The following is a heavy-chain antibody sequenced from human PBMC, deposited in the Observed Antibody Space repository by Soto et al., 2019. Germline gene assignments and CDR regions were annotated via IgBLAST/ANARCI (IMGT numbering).Heavy chain of an antibody. Sequence: EVQLVESGGGLVKPGGSLRLSCAASGFTFSSYSMNWVRQAPGKGLEWGSSISSRSSYIYYADSVKGRFTISRDNAKNSLYLQMNSLRAEDTAVYYCASTLYGRYCSGGSCPTEYYFDYWGQGTLVTVSS. V-gene: IGHV3-21*01. CDR1: GFTFSSYS. CDR2: ISSRSSYI. CDR3: ASTLYGRYCSGGSCPTEYYFDY. J-gene: IGHJ4*02. D-gene: IGHD2-15*01.